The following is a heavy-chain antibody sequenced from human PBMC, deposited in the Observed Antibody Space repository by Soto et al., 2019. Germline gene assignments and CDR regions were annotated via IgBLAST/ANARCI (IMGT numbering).Heavy chain of an antibody. V-gene: IGHV3-23*01. Sequence: PGGSLRLSCAASGFAFNSYAMTWVRQAPGKGLEWVSAISASGGSTYYADSVKGRFTISRDNSKNTLYLQMNSLRAEDTAVYYCAKGSGYSYVTAWFDPWGQGTLVTVSS. CDR1: GFAFNSYA. CDR3: AKGSGYSYVTAWFDP. D-gene: IGHD5-18*01. J-gene: IGHJ5*02. CDR2: ISASGGST.